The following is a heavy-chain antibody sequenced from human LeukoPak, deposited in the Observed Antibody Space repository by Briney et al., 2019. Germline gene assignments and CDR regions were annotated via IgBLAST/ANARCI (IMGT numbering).Heavy chain of an antibody. J-gene: IGHJ4*01. CDR1: GGSISSSSYY. Sequence: SETLSPTCTVSGGSISSSSYYWGWIRQPPGKGLERIGSIYYSGSTYYNPSLKSRVTISVDTSKNQFSLKLSSVTAADTAVYYFSKDPLFHGSYGTDWGQGTLVTVSS. CDR2: IYYSGST. D-gene: IGHD3-16*01. V-gene: IGHV4-39*07. CDR3: SKDPLFHGSYGTD.